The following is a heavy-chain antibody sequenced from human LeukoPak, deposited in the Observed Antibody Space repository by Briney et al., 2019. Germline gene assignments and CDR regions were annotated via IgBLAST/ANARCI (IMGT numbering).Heavy chain of an antibody. J-gene: IGHJ4*02. Sequence: ASVRVSCKASGYTFTGYDINWVRQATGQGLEWMGWMNPNTGDTGYAQKLHGRVTMTTDTSTNTAYMELRSLTSDDTAVYYCARPSGSYFSSFDYWGQGTLVTVSS. CDR3: ARPSGSYFSSFDY. CDR1: GYTFTGYD. D-gene: IGHD1-26*01. CDR2: MNPNTGDT. V-gene: IGHV1-8*01.